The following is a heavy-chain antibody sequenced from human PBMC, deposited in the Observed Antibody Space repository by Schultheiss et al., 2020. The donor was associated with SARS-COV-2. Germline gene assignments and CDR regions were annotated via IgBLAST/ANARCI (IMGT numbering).Heavy chain of an antibody. CDR2: INHSGST. Sequence: SETLSLTCAVSGGSISSSNWWSWVRQPPGKGLEWIGEINHSGSTNYNPSLQSRVTISVDTSKNQFSLKLSSVTAADTAVYYCARGGTRRDGYKNTPYYYYGMDVWGQGTTVTVSS. CDR3: ARGGTRRDGYKNTPYYYYGMDV. V-gene: IGHV4-4*02. D-gene: IGHD5-24*01. CDR1: GGSISSSNW. J-gene: IGHJ6*02.